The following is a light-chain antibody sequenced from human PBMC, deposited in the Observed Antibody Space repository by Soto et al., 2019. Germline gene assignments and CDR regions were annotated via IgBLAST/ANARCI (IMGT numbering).Light chain of an antibody. Sequence: IVLTQCASTLSASHGERATLSCRASQCVXSNLLAWYVQNPGQAPGLPISGASNRGTGIPDMFSGSGCGKDFILTITRLEPKNAEMYYCQRYDSLRTFGQGTNVDIK. V-gene: IGKV3-20*01. CDR3: QRYDSLRT. CDR1: QCVXSNL. CDR2: GAS. J-gene: IGKJ1*01.